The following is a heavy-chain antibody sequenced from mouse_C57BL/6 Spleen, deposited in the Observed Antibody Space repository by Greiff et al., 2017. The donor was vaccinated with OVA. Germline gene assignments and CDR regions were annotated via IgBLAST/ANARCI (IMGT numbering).Heavy chain of an antibody. D-gene: IGHD2-4*01. J-gene: IGHJ3*01. CDR1: GFTFSDAW. CDR2: IRNKANNHAT. V-gene: IGHV6-6*01. CDR3: LYYDYDAGFAY. Sequence: EVQRVESGGGLVQPGGSMKLSCAASGFTFSDAWMDWVRQSPEKGLEWVAEIRNKANNHATYYAESVKGRFTISRDDSKSSVYLQMNSLRAEDTGIYYCLYYDYDAGFAYWGQGTLVTVSA.